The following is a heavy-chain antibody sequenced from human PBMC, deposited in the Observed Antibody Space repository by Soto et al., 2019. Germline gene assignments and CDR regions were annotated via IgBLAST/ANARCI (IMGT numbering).Heavy chain of an antibody. J-gene: IGHJ4*02. D-gene: IGHD6-13*01. CDR1: GGSISSYY. CDR3: ARGVGGSYCSSWYSVDY. Sequence: QVQLQESGPGLVKPSETLSLTCTVSGGSISSYYWSWIRQPPGKGLEWIGYIYYSGSTNYNPSLKSRVTISVDTSKNQFSLKLSSVTAADTAVYYCARGVGGSYCSSWYSVDYWGQGTLVTVSS. V-gene: IGHV4-59*01. CDR2: IYYSGST.